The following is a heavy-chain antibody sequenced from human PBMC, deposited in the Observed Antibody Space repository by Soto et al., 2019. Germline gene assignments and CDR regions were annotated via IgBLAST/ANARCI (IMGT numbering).Heavy chain of an antibody. CDR3: ARSVAVAGHHNLFDP. V-gene: IGHV4-39*01. CDR1: GDSIHSNIYY. CDR2: INYSGST. D-gene: IGHD6-19*01. J-gene: IGHJ5*02. Sequence: SETLSLTCTVSGDSIHSNIYYWAWIRQPPGKGLEWIGTINYSGSTYYNPSVQSRVTMSVDTSRNQFSLNLVSASAADTAVYYCARSVAVAGHHNLFDPWGQGTLVTVSS.